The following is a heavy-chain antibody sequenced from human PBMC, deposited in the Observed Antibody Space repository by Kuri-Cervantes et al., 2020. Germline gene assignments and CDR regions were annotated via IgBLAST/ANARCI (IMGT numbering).Heavy chain of an antibody. V-gene: IGHV1-46*01. CDR2: INPSGGST. CDR3: ARSGGIVVVPAAIRAAAAGTLDY. D-gene: IGHD2-2*02. J-gene: IGHJ4*02. Sequence: ASVKVSCKASGYTFTSYYMHWVRQAPGQGLEWMGIINPSGGSTSYAQKFQGRVTMTRDTSTSTVYMELSSLRSEDTAVYYCARSGGIVVVPAAIRAAAAGTLDYWGQGNLVTVSS. CDR1: GYTFTSYY.